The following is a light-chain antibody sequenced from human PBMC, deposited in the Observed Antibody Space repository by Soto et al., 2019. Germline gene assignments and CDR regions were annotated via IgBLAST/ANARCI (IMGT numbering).Light chain of an antibody. Sequence: EIVLTQSPGTLSLSPGERATLSCRASQSVSSNYLAWYQQRPGQAPRLLIYGASSRAAGIPDRFSGSGSGTDFTLTIRRLEPEDFAVYYCQQFGRALYTFGQGTKLEIK. CDR3: QQFGRALYT. CDR2: GAS. CDR1: QSVSSNY. J-gene: IGKJ2*01. V-gene: IGKV3-20*01.